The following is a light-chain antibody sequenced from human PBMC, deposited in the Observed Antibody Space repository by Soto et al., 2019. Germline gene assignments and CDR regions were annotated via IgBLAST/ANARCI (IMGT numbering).Light chain of an antibody. CDR1: RYVSSK. CDR3: QQYNEWPRT. CDR2: GAS. Sequence: EIVMTQSPVTLSVSPGERATLSCRASRYVSSKLAWYQQKPGQAPSLLIYGASTRATGFPARFSGSGSGTESPLTTSRQQSEVFAVYYYQQYNEWPRTFGQGTTVEIK. V-gene: IGKV3-15*01. J-gene: IGKJ1*01.